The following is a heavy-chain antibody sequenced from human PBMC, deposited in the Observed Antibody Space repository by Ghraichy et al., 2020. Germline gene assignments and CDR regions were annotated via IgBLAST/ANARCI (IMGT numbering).Heavy chain of an antibody. CDR3: ARSDSRRYGDPVY. J-gene: IGHJ4*02. D-gene: IGHD4-17*01. Sequence: GGSLRLSCAASGFTFSSYGMHWVRQAPGKGLEWVAVIWYDGSDKYYADSVKGRFTISRDNSKNTLYLQMNSLRAEDTAVYYCARSDSRRYGDPVYWGQGTLVTVSS. CDR2: IWYDGSDK. CDR1: GFTFSSYG. V-gene: IGHV3-33*01.